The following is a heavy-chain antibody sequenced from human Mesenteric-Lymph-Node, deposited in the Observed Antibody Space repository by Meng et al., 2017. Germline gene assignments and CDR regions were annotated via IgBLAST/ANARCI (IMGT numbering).Heavy chain of an antibody. CDR2: ISSSSYI. CDR1: GFTVSSYW. V-gene: IGHV3-21*01. Sequence: GESLKISCAASGFTVSSYWMHWVRQTPGKGLEWVSSISSSSYIYYADSVKGRFTISRDNAKNSLYLQMNSLRAEDTAVYYCARGAARAGDYWGQGTLVTVSS. J-gene: IGHJ4*02. D-gene: IGHD3-10*01. CDR3: ARGAARAGDY.